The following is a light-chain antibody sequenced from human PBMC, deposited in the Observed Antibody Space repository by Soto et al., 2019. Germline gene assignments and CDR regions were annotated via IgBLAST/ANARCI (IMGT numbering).Light chain of an antibody. J-gene: IGKJ1*01. V-gene: IGKV1-5*03. CDR1: QTINRW. Sequence: DIQMTQSPSTLSASVGDRVTSTCRASQTINRWLAWYQQKPGKAPRLLIYKASSLDSGVPSRFSGSGSGTEFTLTISSLQPDDSATYYCQQYNTFWTFGQGTKVDIK. CDR2: KAS. CDR3: QQYNTFWT.